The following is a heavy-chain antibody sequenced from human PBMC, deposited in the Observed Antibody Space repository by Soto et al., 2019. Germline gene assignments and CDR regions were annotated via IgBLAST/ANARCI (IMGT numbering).Heavy chain of an antibody. CDR1: GFIFSSYG. CDR3: AKLIGGVKAIGGTGNWLDP. V-gene: IGHV3-30*18. Sequence: QVQLVESGGGVVQPGGSLRLSCAASGFIFSSYGMYWFRQAPGKGLEWVAGISHDGSNKYYGDSVQGRCTISRDNPKNTLFLQIDGLRAEDTAVYYCAKLIGGVKAIGGTGNWLDPWGQGTLGTVSS. D-gene: IGHD3-3*01. CDR2: ISHDGSNK. J-gene: IGHJ5*02.